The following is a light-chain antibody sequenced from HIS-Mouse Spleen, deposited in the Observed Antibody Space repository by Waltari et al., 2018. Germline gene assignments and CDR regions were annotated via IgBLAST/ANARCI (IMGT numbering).Light chain of an antibody. Sequence: SYELTQPPSVSVSPGQTASITCSGDKLGDKYACWYQPKPGQSPVLVIYQVSKRPSGIPERFSGSNSGNTATLTISGTQAMDEADYYCQAWDSSTVVFGGGTKLTVL. CDR2: QVS. CDR3: QAWDSSTVV. CDR1: KLGDKY. J-gene: IGLJ2*01. V-gene: IGLV3-1*01.